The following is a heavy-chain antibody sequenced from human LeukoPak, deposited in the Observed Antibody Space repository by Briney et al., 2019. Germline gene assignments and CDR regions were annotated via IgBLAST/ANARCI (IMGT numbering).Heavy chain of an antibody. CDR3: ARVPRKAYYYDSSDTPVGFDY. CDR1: GGSFSGYY. J-gene: IGHJ4*02. V-gene: IGHV4-34*01. D-gene: IGHD3-22*01. Sequence: SETLSLTCAVYGGSFSGYYWSWIRQPPGKGLEWIGEINHSGSTNYNPSLKSRVTISVDTSKNQFSLKLSSVTAADTAVYYCARVPRKAYYYDSSDTPVGFDYWGQGTLVTVSS. CDR2: INHSGST.